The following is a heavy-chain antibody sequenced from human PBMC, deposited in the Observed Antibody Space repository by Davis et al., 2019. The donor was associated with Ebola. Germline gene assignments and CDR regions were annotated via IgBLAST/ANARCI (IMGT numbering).Heavy chain of an antibody. J-gene: IGHJ4*02. CDR1: GGSISNSFYN. V-gene: IGHV4-39*01. CDR2: IYYSGNT. CDR3: ARQRELWFGELSWDY. D-gene: IGHD3-10*01. Sequence: MPSETLSLTCTVSGGSISNSFYNWGWIRQTPEKGLEWIASIYYSGNTYYNPSLKSRLTISVDTSKNQFSLKLSSVTAADTAVYYCARQRELWFGELSWDYWGQGTLVTVSS.